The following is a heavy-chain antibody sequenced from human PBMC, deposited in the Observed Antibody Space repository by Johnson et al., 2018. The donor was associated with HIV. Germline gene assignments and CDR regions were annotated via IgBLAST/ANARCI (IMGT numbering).Heavy chain of an antibody. D-gene: IGHD2-15*01. V-gene: IGHV3-33*06. J-gene: IGHJ3*02. CDR1: GFIFSNYA. Sequence: VQVVESGGGVVQPGRSLRVSCAASGFIFSNYAMHWVRQAPGKGLEWVAVIWYDGSNKYYVDSVKGRFTISRDNSKNTLYLQMNSLGSEDTAVYYCAKGRKDDGIWGQGTMVTVSS. CDR2: IWYDGSNK. CDR3: AKGRKDDGI.